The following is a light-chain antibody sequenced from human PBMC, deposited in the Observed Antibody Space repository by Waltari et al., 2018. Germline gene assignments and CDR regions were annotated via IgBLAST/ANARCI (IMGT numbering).Light chain of an antibody. V-gene: IGLV2-14*03. CDR1: SSHIGSYNY. CDR3: SSYMDTTALEL. J-gene: IGLJ2*01. Sequence: QSALTQPASVSGSPGQSITIPCTGTSSHIGSYNYVSWYQQHPGKAPKLIIFDVTNRPSGVSNRFSGSKSGNTASLIISGLQGEDEADYYCSSYMDTTALELFGGGTSLTVL. CDR2: DVT.